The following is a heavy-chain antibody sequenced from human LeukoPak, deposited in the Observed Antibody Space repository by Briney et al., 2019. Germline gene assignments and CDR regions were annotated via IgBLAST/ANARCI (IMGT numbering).Heavy chain of an antibody. J-gene: IGHJ4*02. CDR1: GFTFSSYG. V-gene: IGHV3-30*02. CDR3: AEGLQGRLGELSVDY. CDR2: IRYDGSNK. D-gene: IGHD3-16*02. Sequence: GGSLRLSCAASGFTFSSYGMHWVRQAPGKGLEWVAFIRYDGSNKYCADSVKGRFTISRDNSKNTLYLQKNSLRAEDKAVYYCAEGLQGRLGELSVDYWGQGTLVTVSS.